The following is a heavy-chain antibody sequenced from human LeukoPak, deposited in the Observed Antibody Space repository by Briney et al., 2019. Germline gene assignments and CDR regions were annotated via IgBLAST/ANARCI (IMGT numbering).Heavy chain of an antibody. Sequence: GASVKVSCKAFGYTFTDYYMHWVRQAPGQGLEWMGWINPNAGGTDYAQKFQGRVTMTRDTSISTAYMELRSLRSDDTAVYYCARDSKYYDFWSGYSAVFDYWGQGTLVTVSS. CDR2: INPNAGGT. CDR3: ARDSKYYDFWSGYSAVFDY. CDR1: GYTFTDYY. D-gene: IGHD3-3*01. V-gene: IGHV1-2*02. J-gene: IGHJ4*02.